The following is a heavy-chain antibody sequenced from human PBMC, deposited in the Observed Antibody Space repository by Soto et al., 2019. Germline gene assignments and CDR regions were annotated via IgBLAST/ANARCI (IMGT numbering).Heavy chain of an antibody. CDR2: IYWDDDK. V-gene: IGHV2-5*02. CDR1: GFSLSTTRVG. D-gene: IGHD6-19*01. Sequence: QITLKESGPPLVKPTQTLTLTCTFSGFSLSTTRVGVGWIRQPPGKALEWLALIYWDDDKRYSPSLKSRLTLTKDTSKNQVVLTMTNMDPVDTATYYCAHSVVAGLGYYFDYWGQGTLVTVSS. J-gene: IGHJ4*02. CDR3: AHSVVAGLGYYFDY.